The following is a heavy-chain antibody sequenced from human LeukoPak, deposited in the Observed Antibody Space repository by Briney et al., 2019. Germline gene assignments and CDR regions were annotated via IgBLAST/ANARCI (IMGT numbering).Heavy chain of an antibody. CDR1: GYTFTIYA. Sequence: EASVTVSCKASGYTFTIYAMHWVRQAPGQRLEWMGWINAGNGNTKYSQKFQGRVTITRDTSASTAYMELSSLRSEDTAVYYCARDRNIAVAEYYFDYWGQGTLVTVSS. V-gene: IGHV1-3*01. J-gene: IGHJ4*02. CDR3: ARDRNIAVAEYYFDY. CDR2: INAGNGNT. D-gene: IGHD6-19*01.